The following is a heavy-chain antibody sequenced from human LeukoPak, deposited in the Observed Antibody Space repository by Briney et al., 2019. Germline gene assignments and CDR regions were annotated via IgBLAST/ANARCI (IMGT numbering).Heavy chain of an antibody. V-gene: IGHV4-61*02. J-gene: IGHJ3*02. CDR1: GGSISSGSYY. D-gene: IGHD3-10*01. Sequence: SETLSLTCTVSGGSISSGSYYWSWIRQPAGKGLEWIGRIYTSGSTNYNPSLKSRVTISVDTFKNQFSLKLSSVTAADTAVYYCARETEVGDAFDIWGQGTMVTVSS. CDR3: ARETEVGDAFDI. CDR2: IYTSGST.